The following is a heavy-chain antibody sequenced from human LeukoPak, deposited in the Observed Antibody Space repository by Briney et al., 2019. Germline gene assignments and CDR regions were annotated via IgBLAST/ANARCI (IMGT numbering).Heavy chain of an antibody. CDR2: INPNTGVT. D-gene: IGHD4-17*01. J-gene: IGHJ6*02. CDR3: ARDRTTVTTGYYGMDV. Sequence: ASVKVSCKASGYTFTGYYMHWVRQAPGQGLEWMGWINPNTGVTNYAHKFQGRVTLTRDTSIITAYMELTRLRSDDTAVYYCARDRTTVTTGYYGMDVWGQGTTVTVSS. V-gene: IGHV1-2*07. CDR1: GYTFTGYY.